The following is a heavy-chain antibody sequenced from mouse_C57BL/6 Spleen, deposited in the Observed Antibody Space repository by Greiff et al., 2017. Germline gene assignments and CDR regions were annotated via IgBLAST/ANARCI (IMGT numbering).Heavy chain of an antibody. CDR2: IDPSDSYT. Sequence: VQLQQPGAELVMPGASVKLSCKASGYTFTSYWMHWVKQRPGQGLEWIGEIDPSDSYTNYNQKFTGKSTLTVDKSSRTAYMQLSSLTSEDSAVYYCARGEASSGPAWFAYWGQGTLVTVSA. D-gene: IGHD3-2*02. CDR1: GYTFTSYW. V-gene: IGHV1-69*01. CDR3: ARGEASSGPAWFAY. J-gene: IGHJ3*01.